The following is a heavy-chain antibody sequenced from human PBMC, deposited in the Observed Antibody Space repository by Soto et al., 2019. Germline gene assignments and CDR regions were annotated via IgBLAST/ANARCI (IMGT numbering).Heavy chain of an antibody. CDR1: GFTFSSYA. CDR2: ITGSDGST. CDR3: AKSSWQHLVTPCFAY. J-gene: IGHJ4*02. Sequence: GGSLRLSCAASGFTFSSYAMSWVRQAPGKGLEWVSSITGSDGSTKYADSVKGRFTISRDNPKNTLYLLMNSLRAEDTAVYYCAKSSWQHLVTPCFAYWGQGTLVTVSS. D-gene: IGHD6-13*01. V-gene: IGHV3-23*01.